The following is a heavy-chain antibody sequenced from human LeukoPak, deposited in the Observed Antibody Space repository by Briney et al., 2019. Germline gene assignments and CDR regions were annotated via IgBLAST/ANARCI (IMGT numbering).Heavy chain of an antibody. CDR3: AREGGFYRPLDY. J-gene: IGHJ4*02. D-gene: IGHD3-3*01. Sequence: SGTLSLTCGVSGGSVTSTNWWTWVRQPPGKGLEWIGEVHLDGRTNYNPSLKSRLTMSVDLSENHISLKLTSVTAADTAVYYCAREGGFYRPLDYSGQRTLVTVSS. CDR2: VHLDGRT. V-gene: IGHV4-4*02. CDR1: GGSVTSTNW.